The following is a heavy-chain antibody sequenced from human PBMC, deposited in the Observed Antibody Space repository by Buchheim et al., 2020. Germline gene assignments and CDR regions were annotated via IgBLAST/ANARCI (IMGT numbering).Heavy chain of an antibody. CDR3: ARDDDSSMNH. CDR1: GGSFSAYY. V-gene: IGHV4-34*01. J-gene: IGHJ5*02. Sequence: QVQLKQWGAGLLKPSETLSLTCAVYGGSFSAYYWSWIRQPPGKGLEWIWEINHSSGSTNYNPSPKSRVTISVDTSKNQFFLELSSVTAADTTVYYCARDDDSSMNHWGQGTL. D-gene: IGHD3-22*01. CDR2: INHSSGST.